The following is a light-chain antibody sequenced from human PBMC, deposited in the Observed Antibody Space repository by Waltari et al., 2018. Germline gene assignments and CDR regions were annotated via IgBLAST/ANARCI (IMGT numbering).Light chain of an antibody. Sequence: LLTQSPGPMPLSPGERATLPCRASKRVTINYLAWDQQRPGQAPRLLIFGASLRAAGISDNFRGGGSGTDFTLTINRLEPAEFAVYYCQQYGDSPWTFGQGTKVEVK. V-gene: IGKV3-20*01. CDR2: GAS. J-gene: IGKJ1*01. CDR1: KRVTINY. CDR3: QQYGDSPWT.